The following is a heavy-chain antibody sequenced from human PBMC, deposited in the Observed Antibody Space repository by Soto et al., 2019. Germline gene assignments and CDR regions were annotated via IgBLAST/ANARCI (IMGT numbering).Heavy chain of an antibody. Sequence: ASVKVSCKASGYTFTSYYMHWVRQAPGQGLEWVGIINPSGGSTSYAQKFQGRVTMTRDTSTSTVYMELSSLRSEDTAVYYCARDLSLLYCSSTSCPGPYNWFDPWGQGTLVTVSS. CDR2: INPSGGST. D-gene: IGHD2-2*01. CDR3: ARDLSLLYCSSTSCPGPYNWFDP. V-gene: IGHV1-46*03. J-gene: IGHJ5*02. CDR1: GYTFTSYY.